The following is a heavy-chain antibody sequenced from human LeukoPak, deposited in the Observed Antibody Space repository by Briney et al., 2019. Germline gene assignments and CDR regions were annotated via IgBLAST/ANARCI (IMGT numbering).Heavy chain of an antibody. CDR2: ISGYNGNT. V-gene: IGHV1-18*01. J-gene: IGHJ4*02. D-gene: IGHD1-7*01. CDR1: GYTFTSYG. Sequence: ASVKVSCKASGYTFTSYGISWVRQAPGQGLEWMGWISGYNGNTNYAQKLQGRVTMTTDTSTSTAYMELRSLRSDDTAVYYCARDHNWNYFTPYYFDYWGQGTLVPVSS. CDR3: ARDHNWNYFTPYYFDY.